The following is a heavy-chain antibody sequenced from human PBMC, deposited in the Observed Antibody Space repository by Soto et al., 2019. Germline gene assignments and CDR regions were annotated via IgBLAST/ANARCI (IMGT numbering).Heavy chain of an antibody. J-gene: IGHJ4*02. CDR3: ARDVSPWWRGGVEGY. V-gene: IGHV4-31*03. D-gene: IGHD2-15*01. CDR2: IYYSGST. Sequence: QVQLQESGPGLVKPSQTLSLTCTVSGGSISSGGYYWSWIRQHPGKGLEWIGYIYYSGSTYYNPSLKSRVTITVDTSKNQFSLKLSSVTAADTAVYYCARDVSPWWRGGVEGYWGQGTLVTVSS. CDR1: GGSISSGGYY.